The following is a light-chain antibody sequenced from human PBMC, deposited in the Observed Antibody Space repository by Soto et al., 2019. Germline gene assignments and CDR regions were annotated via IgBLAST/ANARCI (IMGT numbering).Light chain of an antibody. J-gene: IGLJ2*01. V-gene: IGLV2-11*01. Sequence: QSALTQPRSVSGSPGQSVTISCTGTSSDIGSYNRVSWFQQPPGEAPKLIIYDVTKRPSGVPDRFSGSKSGNTASLTISGLQAEDEADYYCCSQADTYTVVFGGGTKLTVL. CDR2: DVT. CDR1: SSDIGSYNR. CDR3: CSQADTYTVV.